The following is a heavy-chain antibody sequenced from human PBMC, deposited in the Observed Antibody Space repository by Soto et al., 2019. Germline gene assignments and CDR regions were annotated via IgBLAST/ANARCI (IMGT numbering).Heavy chain of an antibody. CDR2: INHSGST. Sequence: QVQLQQWGAGLLKPSETLSLTCAVYGGSFSGYYWSWIRQPPGKGLEWIGEINHSGSTNYNPSLKSRVSISADTSKNQFSLKLSSVTAADTAVYYCARLLGSYRYWGNWFDPWGHGTLVTVSS. CDR3: ARLLGSYRYWGNWFDP. D-gene: IGHD3-16*02. V-gene: IGHV4-34*01. J-gene: IGHJ5*02. CDR1: GGSFSGYY.